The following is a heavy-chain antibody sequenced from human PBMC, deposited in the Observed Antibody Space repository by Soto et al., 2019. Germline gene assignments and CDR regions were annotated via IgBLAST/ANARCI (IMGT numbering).Heavy chain of an antibody. Sequence: QVQLVQSGAEVKKPGSSVKVSCKASGGTFSSYTISWVRQAPGQGLEWMGRIIPILGIANYAQKFQGRVTITADKSTSTAYMELSSLRSEDTAVYYCARDRYGDYVLGGDAFDIWGQGTMVTVSS. D-gene: IGHD4-17*01. J-gene: IGHJ3*02. V-gene: IGHV1-69*08. CDR1: GGTFSSYT. CDR3: ARDRYGDYVLGGDAFDI. CDR2: IIPILGIA.